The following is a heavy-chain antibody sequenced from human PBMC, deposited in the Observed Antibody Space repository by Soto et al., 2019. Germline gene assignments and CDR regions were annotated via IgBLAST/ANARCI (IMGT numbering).Heavy chain of an antibody. CDR1: GGSIRSSTYY. V-gene: IGHV4-39*01. J-gene: IGHJ4*02. D-gene: IGHD6-25*01. CDR2: IYYSGST. Sequence: QLQLQESGPGLVKPSETLSLTCTVSGGSIRSSTYYWGWIRQPPGKGLEWIGSIYYSGSTQYNPSLMSRVTMSVDTSPNQFSLKLTSVTAADTAVYYCARHEAGAAADRPIDYWGQGNLVTVSS. CDR3: ARHEAGAAADRPIDY.